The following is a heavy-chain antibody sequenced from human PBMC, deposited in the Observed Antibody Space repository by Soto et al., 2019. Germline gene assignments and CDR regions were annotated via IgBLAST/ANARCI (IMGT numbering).Heavy chain of an antibody. V-gene: IGHV4-31*03. D-gene: IGHD3-22*01. CDR1: GGSISSGGYY. Sequence: PSETLSLTCTVSGGSISSGGYYWSWIRQHPGKGLEWIGYIYYSGSTYYNPSLKSRVTISVDTSKNQFSLHLTSVTAADTAVYYCTRHHPHHYDSSGYFDYWGQGTLVTVSS. CDR3: TRHHPHHYDSSGYFDY. J-gene: IGHJ4*02. CDR2: IYYSGST.